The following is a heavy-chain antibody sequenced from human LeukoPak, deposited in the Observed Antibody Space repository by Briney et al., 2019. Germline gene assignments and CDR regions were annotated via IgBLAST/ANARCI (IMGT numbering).Heavy chain of an antibody. CDR3: ARDSRGYYNWFDP. V-gene: IGHV1-2*02. Sequence: ASVKVSCKASGYTFTGYHMHWVRQAPGQGVEWMGWINPNTGGTNYAQKFQGRVTMTRDTSISAAYMELSRLTSDDTAVYYCARDSRGYYNWFDPWGQGTLVTVSS. CDR1: GYTFTGYH. D-gene: IGHD3-22*01. J-gene: IGHJ5*02. CDR2: INPNTGGT.